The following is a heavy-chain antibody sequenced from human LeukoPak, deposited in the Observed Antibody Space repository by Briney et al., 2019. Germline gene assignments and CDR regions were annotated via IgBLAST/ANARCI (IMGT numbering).Heavy chain of an antibody. J-gene: IGHJ2*01. CDR2: IRYDGSNK. Sequence: GGSLRLSCAASGFTFSSYGMHWVRQAPGKELEWVAFIRYDGSNKYYADSVKGRFTISRDNSKNTLYLQMNSLRAEDTAVYYCAKGDIVVVPAAPLDLWGRGTLVTVSS. V-gene: IGHV3-30*02. CDR1: GFTFSSYG. D-gene: IGHD2-2*01. CDR3: AKGDIVVVPAAPLDL.